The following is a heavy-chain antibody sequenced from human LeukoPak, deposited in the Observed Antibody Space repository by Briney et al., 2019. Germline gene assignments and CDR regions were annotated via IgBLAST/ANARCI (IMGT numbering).Heavy chain of an antibody. D-gene: IGHD3-9*01. V-gene: IGHV4-39*07. J-gene: IGHJ6*03. CDR2: IYYSGST. Sequence: PSETLSLTCTVSGGSISSSSYYWGWIRQPPGKGLEWIGSIYYSGSTYYNPSLKSRVTISVDTSKNQFSLKLSSVPAADTAVYYCARVGYDILTGVDNYYYYYMDVWGKGTTVTVSS. CDR3: ARVGYDILTGVDNYYYYYMDV. CDR1: GGSISSSSYY.